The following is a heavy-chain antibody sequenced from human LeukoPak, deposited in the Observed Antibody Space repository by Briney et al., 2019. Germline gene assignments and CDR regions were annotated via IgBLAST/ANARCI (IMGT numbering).Heavy chain of an antibody. D-gene: IGHD6-13*01. CDR1: GYTFTSYG. V-gene: IGHV1-18*01. CDR3: ARDRKQLVLPYYYYYGMDV. CDR2: ISAYNGNT. J-gene: IGHJ6*02. Sequence: VSVKVSCKASGYTFTSYGISWVRQAPGQGLEWMGWISAYNGNTNYAQKLQGRVTMTTDTSTSTAYMELRSLRSDDTAVYYCARDRKQLVLPYYYYYGMDVWGQGTTVTVSS.